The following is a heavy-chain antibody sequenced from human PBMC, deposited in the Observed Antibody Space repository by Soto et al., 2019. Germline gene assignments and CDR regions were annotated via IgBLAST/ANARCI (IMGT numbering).Heavy chain of an antibody. V-gene: IGHV4-39*01. Sequence: QLQLQESGPGLVKPSETLSLTCTVAGGSIGSSSHYWGLIRQPPAQGLVWIGSFYYSGSNYYNPSLKRRVTISVDTSKNQFPLKLSSVTAADTAVYYCARHNPSISWRPAEVDYWGQGTLVTVSS. D-gene: IGHD6-13*01. CDR3: ARHNPSISWRPAEVDY. CDR2: FYYSGSN. CDR1: GGSIGSSSHY. J-gene: IGHJ4*02.